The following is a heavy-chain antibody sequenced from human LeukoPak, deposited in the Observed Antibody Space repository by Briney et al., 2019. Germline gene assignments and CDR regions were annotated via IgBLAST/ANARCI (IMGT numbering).Heavy chain of an antibody. CDR3: AREVTATLNP. D-gene: IGHD2-21*02. V-gene: IGHV4-59*01. J-gene: IGHJ5*02. Sequence: PSETLSLTCTVSGGSISSYYWSWIRQPPGKGLEWIGYIYYSGSTNYNPSLKSRVTISVDTSKNQFSLKLSSVTAADTAVYYCAREVTATLNPWGQGTLVTVSS. CDR2: IYYSGST. CDR1: GGSISSYY.